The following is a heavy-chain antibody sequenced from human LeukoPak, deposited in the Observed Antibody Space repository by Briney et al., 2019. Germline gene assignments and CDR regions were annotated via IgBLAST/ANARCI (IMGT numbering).Heavy chain of an antibody. CDR1: GYTFTSYY. J-gene: IGHJ4*02. CDR2: INPSGGST. CDR3: ARAGRGPPDTAMVTGYFDY. V-gene: IGHV1-46*01. Sequence: ASVKASRKASGYTFTSYYMHWVRQAPGQGLEWMGIINPSGGSTSYAQKFQGRVTMTRDTSTSTVYMELSSLRSEDTAVYYCARAGRGPPDTAMVTGYFDYWGQGTLVTVSS. D-gene: IGHD5-18*01.